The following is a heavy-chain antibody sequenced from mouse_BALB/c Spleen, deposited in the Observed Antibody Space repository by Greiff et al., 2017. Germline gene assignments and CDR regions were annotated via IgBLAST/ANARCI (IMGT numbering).Heavy chain of an antibody. V-gene: IGHV2-9-2*01. D-gene: IGHD1-1*02. CDR3: VRDGGDYYAMDY. Sequence: VKLKESGPGLVAPSQSLSITCTVSGFSLTSYDISWIRQPPGKGLEWLGVIWTGGGTNYNSAFMSRLSISKDNSKSQVFLKMNSLQTDDTAIYYCVRDGGDYYAMDYWGQGTSVTVSS. CDR1: GFSLTSYD. CDR2: IWTGGGT. J-gene: IGHJ4*01.